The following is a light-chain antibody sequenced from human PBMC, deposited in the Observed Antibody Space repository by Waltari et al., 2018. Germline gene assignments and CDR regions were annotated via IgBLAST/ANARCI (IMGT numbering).Light chain of an antibody. J-gene: IGLJ2*01. CDR1: SSDVGRYNL. CDR2: EGS. Sequence: QSALTQPASVSGSPGQSTTLSCTGTSSDVGRYNLVSWYQQHPGKAPKLMIYEGSKRPSGVSNRFSGSKSGNTASLTISGLQAEDEADYYCCSYAGSSTVVFGGGTKLTVL. V-gene: IGLV2-23*01. CDR3: CSYAGSSTVV.